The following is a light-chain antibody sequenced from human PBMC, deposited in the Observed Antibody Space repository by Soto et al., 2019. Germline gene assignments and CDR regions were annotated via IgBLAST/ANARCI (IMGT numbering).Light chain of an antibody. CDR2: STY. CDR1: TGAVTTGYY. J-gene: IGLJ2*01. Sequence: QTVVTQEPSLTVSPGGTVTLTCASRTGAVTTGYYPNWFQQKPGQAPRALISSTYNRHSWTPARFSGSLLGGKAALTLSGVQPEDEAEYYCLLYYRGAQLVVFGGGTKLTLL. CDR3: LLYYRGAQLVV. V-gene: IGLV7-43*01.